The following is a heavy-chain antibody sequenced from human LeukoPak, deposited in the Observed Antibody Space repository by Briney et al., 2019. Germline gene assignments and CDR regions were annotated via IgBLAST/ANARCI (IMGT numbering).Heavy chain of an antibody. CDR3: ARGYYDSSGLYGY. CDR1: GGSFSGYY. CDR2: INHSGST. D-gene: IGHD3-22*01. J-gene: IGHJ4*02. V-gene: IGHV4-34*01. Sequence: SETLSPTCAVYGGSFSGYYWSWIRQPPGKGLEWIGEINHSGSTNYNPSLKSRVTISVDTSKNQFSLKLSSVTAADTAVYYCARGYYDSSGLYGYWGQGALVTVSS.